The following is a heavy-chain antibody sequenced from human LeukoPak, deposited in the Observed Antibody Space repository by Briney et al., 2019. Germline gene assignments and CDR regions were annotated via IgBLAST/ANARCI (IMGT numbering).Heavy chain of an antibody. Sequence: KPSETLSLTCTASGGSISSYYWSWIRQPPRLRLEWIGYIYYSGSTYYNPSLKSRVTISVDTSKNQFSLKLSSVTAADTAVYYCARGVVVAATHFGWFDPWGQGTLVTVSS. D-gene: IGHD2-15*01. CDR2: IYYSGST. CDR3: ARGVVVAATHFGWFDP. V-gene: IGHV4-59*01. CDR1: GGSISSYY. J-gene: IGHJ5*02.